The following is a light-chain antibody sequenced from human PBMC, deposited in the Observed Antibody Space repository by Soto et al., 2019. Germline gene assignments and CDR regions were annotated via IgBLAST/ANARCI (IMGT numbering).Light chain of an antibody. CDR3: QQYHSYPFT. V-gene: IGKV1-39*01. J-gene: IGKJ3*01. Sequence: DIQMTQSPSSLSASVGDRVTITCRASQSISSYLNWYQQKPGKAPNLLIYAASSLQSGVPSRFSGSGSGTDFTLTISSLQPEDFATYYCQQYHSYPFTFGPGTKVDIK. CDR2: AAS. CDR1: QSISSY.